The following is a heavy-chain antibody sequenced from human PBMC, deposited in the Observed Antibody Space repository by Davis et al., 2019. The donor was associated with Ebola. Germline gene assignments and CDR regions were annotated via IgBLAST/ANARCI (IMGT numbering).Heavy chain of an antibody. V-gene: IGHV4-34*01. Sequence: SETLSLTCAVYGGSFSGYYWSWIRQPPGKGLEWIGEINHSGSTNYNPSLKSRVTISVDTSKNQFSLKLSSVTAADTAVYYCARVSIFGVVITDAFDIWGQGTMVTVSS. D-gene: IGHD3-3*01. CDR1: GGSFSGYY. CDR3: ARVSIFGVVITDAFDI. CDR2: INHSGST. J-gene: IGHJ3*02.